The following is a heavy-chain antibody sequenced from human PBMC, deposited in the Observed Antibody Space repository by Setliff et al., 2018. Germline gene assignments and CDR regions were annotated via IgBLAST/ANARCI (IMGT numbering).Heavy chain of an antibody. CDR2: IGASGGSI. CDR1: TFTFSKYA. CDR3: ARDPIGPFLSYMDD. Sequence: GGSLRLSCVASTFTFSKYAITWVRQAPGKGLEWVSSIGASGGSIYYADSVKGRFTISRDNSRNTLYLQMNSLRGEDTAVYFCARDPIGPFLSYMDDWGKGTTVTVSS. V-gene: IGHV3-23*01. D-gene: IGHD3-16*01. J-gene: IGHJ6*03.